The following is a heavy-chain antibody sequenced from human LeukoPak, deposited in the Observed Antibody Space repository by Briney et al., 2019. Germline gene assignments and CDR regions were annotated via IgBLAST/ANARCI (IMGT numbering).Heavy chain of an antibody. CDR2: INHSGST. CDR1: GGSFSGYY. CDR3: ARYSYDYVWGSYAY. J-gene: IGHJ4*02. D-gene: IGHD3-16*01. Sequence: SGTLSLTCAVYGGSFSGYYWSWIRQPPGKGLEWIGEINHSGSTNYNPSLKSRVTISVDTSKNQFSLKLSSVTAADTAVYYCARYSYDYVWGSYAYWGQGTLVTVSS. V-gene: IGHV4-34*01.